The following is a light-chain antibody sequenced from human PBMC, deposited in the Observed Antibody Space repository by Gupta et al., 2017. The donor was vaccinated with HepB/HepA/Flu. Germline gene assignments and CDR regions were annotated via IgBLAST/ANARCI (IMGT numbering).Light chain of an antibody. J-gene: IGKJ1*01. V-gene: IGKV3-11*01. CDR3: QQRSHWPPWT. CDR1: QSISWF. CDR2: DPS. Sequence: EIVLTQSPATLSLSPGERATLSCKASQSISWFLAWYQQKPGQAPRLLIYDPSKRATGIPARFSGSGSGTDFTLTISSREAEDFAVYYCQQRSHWPPWTFGQGTKVEIK.